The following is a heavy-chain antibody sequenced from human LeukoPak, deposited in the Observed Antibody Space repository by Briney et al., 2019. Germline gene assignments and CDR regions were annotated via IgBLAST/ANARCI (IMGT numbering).Heavy chain of an antibody. V-gene: IGHV1-69*01. J-gene: IGHJ4*02. CDR3: ATDASIYDSRGYYYLW. D-gene: IGHD3-22*01. CDR2: IIPMFGRA. Sequence: SVKVSCKASGGTFSRYTISWVRQAPGQGLEWMGGIIPMFGRANYAQKFQGRLTITADESPTTAYMELSGLRSEDTAVYYCATDASIYDSRGYYYLWWGQGTLVTVSS. CDR1: GGTFSRYT.